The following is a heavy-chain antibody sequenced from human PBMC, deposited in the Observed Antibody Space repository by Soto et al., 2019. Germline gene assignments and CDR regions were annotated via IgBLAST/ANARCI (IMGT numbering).Heavy chain of an antibody. CDR2: IYSGGGT. J-gene: IGHJ4*02. V-gene: IGHV3-66*01. Sequence: EVRLVQSRGSLVQPGGSLRLSCAASLFIVSDNYMSWVRQAPGKGLEWVSLIYSGGGTDYAESVKGRFTISRDNSKNTLYLQMNSLKAEDTGIYYCATRMTTAPYWGQGTVVTVSS. D-gene: IGHD4-17*01. CDR1: LFIVSDNY. CDR3: ATRMTTAPY.